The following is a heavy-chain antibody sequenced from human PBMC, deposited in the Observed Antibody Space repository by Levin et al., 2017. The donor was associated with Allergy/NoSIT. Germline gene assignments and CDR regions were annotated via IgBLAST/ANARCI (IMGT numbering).Heavy chain of an antibody. D-gene: IGHD6-19*01. J-gene: IGHJ4*02. V-gene: IGHV1-18*01. CDR1: GYTFTSYG. CDR3: ARYEQWPVSGFDY. Sequence: GESLKISCKASGYTFTSYGITWVRQAPGQGLEWMGWINPYNGNTNYAQKLQGRVTMTTDTSTTTAYMDLRSLRSDDTAVYYCARYEQWPVSGFDYWGQGTLVTVSS. CDR2: INPYNGNT.